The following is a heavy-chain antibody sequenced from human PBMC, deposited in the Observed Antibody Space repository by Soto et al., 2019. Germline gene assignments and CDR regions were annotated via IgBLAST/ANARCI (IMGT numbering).Heavy chain of an antibody. CDR3: ARVNVVVVAATREYYFDY. Sequence: QVQLVQSGAEVKKPGASVKVSCKASGYTFTGYYMHWVRQAPGQGLEWMRWINPNTGGTNYAQKFQGRVTMTRDTSISTAYMELSRLRSDDTAVYYCARVNVVVVAATREYYFDYWGQGTLVTVSS. D-gene: IGHD2-15*01. CDR2: INPNTGGT. J-gene: IGHJ4*02. V-gene: IGHV1-2*02. CDR1: GYTFTGYY.